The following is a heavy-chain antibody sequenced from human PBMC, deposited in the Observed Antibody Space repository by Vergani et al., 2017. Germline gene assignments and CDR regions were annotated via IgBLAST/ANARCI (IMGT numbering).Heavy chain of an antibody. CDR2: ISYDGSKT. CDR1: GFKFSQFG. Sequence: QVQLVESGGGVVQPGTSLRLSCEASGFKFSQFGMHWVRQGPGKGLEWVAFISYDGSKTQYADSVKGRFTISRDNSKNTLYLQMNSLRADDTAVYYCAKGVYCSSTSCYEGRGYYYGMGVWGQGTTVTFSS. D-gene: IGHD2-2*01. J-gene: IGHJ6*02. V-gene: IGHV3-33*05. CDR3: AKGVYCSSTSCYEGRGYYYGMGV.